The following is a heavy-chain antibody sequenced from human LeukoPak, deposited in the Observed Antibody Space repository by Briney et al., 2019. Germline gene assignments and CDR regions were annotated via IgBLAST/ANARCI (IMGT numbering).Heavy chain of an antibody. Sequence: HPGGYLRLSCAASGESVYTFGMPWVRQAPGKGLEWVAMMWSESNLFHADSVKGRFNIFRDISKNTLFLQMNSLGAEDTAIYYCATEYNAEEAFYYWGQGTLVTVSS. J-gene: IGHJ4*02. D-gene: IGHD6-6*01. V-gene: IGHV3-33*01. CDR3: ATEYNAEEAFYY. CDR1: GESVYTFG. CDR2: MWSESNL.